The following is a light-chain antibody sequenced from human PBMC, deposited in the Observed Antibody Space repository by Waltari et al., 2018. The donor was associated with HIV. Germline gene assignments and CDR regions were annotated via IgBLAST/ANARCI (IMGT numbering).Light chain of an antibody. CDR3: QQYYNCCA. V-gene: IGKV1-5*03. CDR2: QAS. J-gene: IGKJ2*01. Sequence: DIQMTQSPSSLSASVGDRVTITCQASQCVSTSLAWYQQKPGKAPNLLIYQASDLEAGVPSRFNGSGSGTEFTLTISSLQPDDFATYYCQQYYNCCAFGQGTKLGIK. CDR1: QCVSTS.